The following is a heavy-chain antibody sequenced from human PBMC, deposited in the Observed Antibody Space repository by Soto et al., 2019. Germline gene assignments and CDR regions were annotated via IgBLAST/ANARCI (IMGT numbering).Heavy chain of an antibody. Sequence: PVGSLRLSCADSGFTFSIYTMNWVRQAPGKGLEWVSSIVSVGDEVYYAESVKGRFTISRDSANHSLYLQMNSLRSEDTAVYYCARVPIAASGTIDPWGQGTLVTVSS. CDR3: ARVPIAASGTIDP. J-gene: IGHJ5*02. CDR2: IVSVGDEV. D-gene: IGHD6-13*01. CDR1: GFTFSIYT. V-gene: IGHV3-21*04.